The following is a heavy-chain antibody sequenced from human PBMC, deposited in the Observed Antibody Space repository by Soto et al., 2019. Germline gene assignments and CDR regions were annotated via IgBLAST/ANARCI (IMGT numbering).Heavy chain of an antibody. CDR1: GFTFSSYS. Sequence: GGSLRLSCAASGFTFSSYSMNWVRQAPGKGLEWVSYISSSSSTIYYADSVKGRFTISRDNAKNSLYLQMNSLRAEDMAVYYCARDISSITIFGVARYYYYYMDVWGKGTTVTVSS. CDR3: ARDISSITIFGVARYYYYYMDV. CDR2: ISSSSSTI. J-gene: IGHJ6*03. V-gene: IGHV3-48*01. D-gene: IGHD3-3*01.